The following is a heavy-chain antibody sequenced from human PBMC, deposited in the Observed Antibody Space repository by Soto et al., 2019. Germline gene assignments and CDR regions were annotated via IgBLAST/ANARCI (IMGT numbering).Heavy chain of an antibody. D-gene: IGHD2-2*02. Sequence: QLQLQESGPGLVKPSETLSLTCTVSGGSISSSSYYWGWIRQPPGKGLEWIGSIYYSGSTYYNPSLKSRVTISVDPSKNQFSLKLSSVTAADTAVYYCARPLVVPAAIGYYYYGMDVWGQGTTVTVSS. CDR1: GGSISSSSYY. CDR2: IYYSGST. V-gene: IGHV4-39*01. J-gene: IGHJ6*02. CDR3: ARPLVVPAAIGYYYYGMDV.